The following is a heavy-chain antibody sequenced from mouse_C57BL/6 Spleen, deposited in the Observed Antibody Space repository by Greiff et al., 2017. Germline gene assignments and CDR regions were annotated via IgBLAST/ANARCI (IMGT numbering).Heavy chain of an antibody. Sequence: EVQLQQSGPELVKPGASVKISCKASGYTFTDYYMNWVKQSHGKSLEWIGDINPNNGGTSYNQKFKGKATLTVDKSSSTAYMELRSLTSEDSAVYYCASPITTVEDWYFDVWGTGTTVTVSS. J-gene: IGHJ1*03. CDR2: INPNNGGT. V-gene: IGHV1-26*01. CDR3: ASPITTVEDWYFDV. CDR1: GYTFTDYY. D-gene: IGHD1-1*01.